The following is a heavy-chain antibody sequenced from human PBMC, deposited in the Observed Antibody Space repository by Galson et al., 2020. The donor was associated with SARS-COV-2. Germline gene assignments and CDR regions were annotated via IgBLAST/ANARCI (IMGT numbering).Heavy chain of an antibody. CDR2: IYTSGST. D-gene: IGHD2-8*01. Sequence: SETLSLTCTVSGGSVSSGCYYWCWIRQPAGKGLEWIGRIYTSGSTNYNPSLKSRVTISVDTSKNQFSLKLSSVTAADTAVYFCTRDMVLAGNYYYMDVGGKGTTVTSSS. J-gene: IGHJ6*03. V-gene: IGHV4-61*02. CDR3: TRDMVLAGNYYYMDV. CDR1: GGSVSSGCYY.